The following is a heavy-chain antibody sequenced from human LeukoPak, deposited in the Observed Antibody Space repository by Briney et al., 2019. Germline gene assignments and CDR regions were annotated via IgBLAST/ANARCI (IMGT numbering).Heavy chain of an antibody. J-gene: IGHJ5*02. D-gene: IGHD2-15*01. CDR2: IYYSGST. V-gene: IGHV4-31*03. CDR3: ARANCSGGSCYPHDLFFDP. Sequence: SETLSLTCTVSGGSISSGGYYWSWLRQHPGQGLEWIGYIYYSGSTYYNPSLKSRVTISVDTSKNQFSLKLSSVTAADTAVYYCARANCSGGSCYPHDLFFDPWGQGTLVTVSS. CDR1: GGSISSGGYY.